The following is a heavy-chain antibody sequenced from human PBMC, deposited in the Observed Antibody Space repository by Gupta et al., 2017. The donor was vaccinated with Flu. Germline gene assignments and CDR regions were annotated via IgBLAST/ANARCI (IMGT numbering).Heavy chain of an antibody. CDR1: GYTFTSYD. D-gene: IGHD5-12*01. J-gene: IGHJ4*02. V-gene: IGHV1-8*01. CDR3: TRAVDADFDY. Sequence: QVQLVQSGAEVKKPGASVKVSCKASGYTFTSYDINWVRQATGQGLEWMGWMNPNSGNTGDAQKFQGRVTMTRNTSISTAYMELRSLRSEDTAVYDGTRAVDADFDYWGQGTLVTVSS. CDR2: MNPNSGNT.